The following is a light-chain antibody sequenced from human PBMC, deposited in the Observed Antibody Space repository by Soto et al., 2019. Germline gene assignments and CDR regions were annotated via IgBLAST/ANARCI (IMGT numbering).Light chain of an antibody. Sequence: EIFLTQSPGTLSLARWEIATLSCRASQSVSSSYLAWYQQKPGQAPRLLIYGASNRAAGIPARFSGSRSGTDFTLTISSVEPEDFAMYYCHQRNQFGQGTRLEIK. J-gene: IGKJ5*01. CDR3: HQRNQ. CDR1: QSVSSSY. CDR2: GAS. V-gene: IGKV3-20*01.